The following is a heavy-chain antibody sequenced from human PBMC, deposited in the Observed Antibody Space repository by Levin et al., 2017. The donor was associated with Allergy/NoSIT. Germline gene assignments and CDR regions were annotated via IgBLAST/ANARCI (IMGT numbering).Heavy chain of an antibody. Sequence: ASVKVSCKPSGYTFSGFYIHWVRQAPGQGLEWMGWINPDSGGTNYAQNFQGRVTMTRDSSISTAYMELRRLRSDDTAVFYCAREGWGSDREFDYWGQGTLVTVSS. CDR2: INPDSGGT. D-gene: IGHD3-16*02. V-gene: IGHV1-2*02. CDR3: AREGWGSDREFDY. J-gene: IGHJ4*02. CDR1: GYTFSGFY.